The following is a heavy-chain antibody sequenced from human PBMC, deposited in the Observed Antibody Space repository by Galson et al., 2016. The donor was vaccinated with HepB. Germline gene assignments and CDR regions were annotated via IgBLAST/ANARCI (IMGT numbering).Heavy chain of an antibody. V-gene: IGHV3-66*02. CDR3: VRGVYGDHGWFDY. Sequence: SLRLSCAASGFTVSNNYMPWVRQAPGKGLEYVSVIYSGGTTYYADSVKGRFTISRDNSQNSLFLQVNTLRAEDTAVYFCVRGVYGDHGWFDYWGQGTLVTVSS. CDR2: IYSGGTT. J-gene: IGHJ4*02. CDR1: GFTVSNNY. D-gene: IGHD4-17*01.